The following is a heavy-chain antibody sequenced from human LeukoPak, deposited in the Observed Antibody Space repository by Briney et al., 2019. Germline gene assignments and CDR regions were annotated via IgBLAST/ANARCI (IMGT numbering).Heavy chain of an antibody. CDR1: GGIFSSYG. D-gene: IGHD3-3*01. CDR2: IIPLFGTA. CDR3: ARGFWSGYLHNYYMDV. V-gene: IGHV1-69*13. J-gene: IGHJ6*03. Sequence: GASVKVSCSAAGGIFSSYGIGWVRQDRGQGLEWVGGIIPLFGTADYAQKFQGRVTITADESTSTAYMELRSPRSEDTAVYYCARGFWSGYLHNYYMDVWGKGTTVIVSS.